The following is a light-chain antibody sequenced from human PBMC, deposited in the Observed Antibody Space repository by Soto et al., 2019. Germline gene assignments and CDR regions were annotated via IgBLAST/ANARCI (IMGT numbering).Light chain of an antibody. Sequence: DIQMTQSPSSLSASVGDRVTITCRASQDIRHALGWYQQKPGKVPKRLIYFASSLQNGVPSRFSGSKSETVFTLTISSLQPDDFATYFCLQHADYPFTFGQGTRLEI. CDR3: LQHADYPFT. J-gene: IGKJ2*01. CDR2: FAS. V-gene: IGKV1-17*01. CDR1: QDIRHA.